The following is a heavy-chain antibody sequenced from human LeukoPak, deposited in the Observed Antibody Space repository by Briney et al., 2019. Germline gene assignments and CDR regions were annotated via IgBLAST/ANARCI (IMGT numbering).Heavy chain of an antibody. D-gene: IGHD6-6*01. J-gene: IGHJ4*02. CDR2: LNPNSGNT. CDR1: GYTFTSYD. Sequence: ASVKVSCKASGYTFTSYDINWVRQATGQGLEWMGWLNPNSGNTGYAQKFQGRVTISRNTSINTAYMELSSLRSEDTAVYYCAREQAAPDYWGQGTLVTVSS. CDR3: AREQAAPDY. V-gene: IGHV1-8*03.